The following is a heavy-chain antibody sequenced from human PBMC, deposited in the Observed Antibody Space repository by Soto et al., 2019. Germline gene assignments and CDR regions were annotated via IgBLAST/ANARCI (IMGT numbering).Heavy chain of an antibody. CDR2: ISAYNGNT. V-gene: IGHV1-18*01. Sequence: QVQLVQSGAEVKKPGASVKVSCKASGYTFTSYGISWVRQAPGQGLEWMGWISAYNGNTNYAQQLQGRGTMTTDTPSSTAYMELRSLRSDATAVYYCARDPGYYCSSTSCPANDAFDIWGQGTMVTVSS. D-gene: IGHD2-2*01. CDR3: ARDPGYYCSSTSCPANDAFDI. J-gene: IGHJ3*02. CDR1: GYTFTSYG.